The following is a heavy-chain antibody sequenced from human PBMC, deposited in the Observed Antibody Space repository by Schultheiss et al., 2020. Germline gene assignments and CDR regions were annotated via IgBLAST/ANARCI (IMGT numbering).Heavy chain of an antibody. Sequence: ASVKVSCKASGYTFTSYYMHWVRQATGQGLEWMGWMNPNSGNTGYAQKFQGRVTMTRNTSISTAYMELSSLRSEDTAVYYCAREGDIVVVPAAETYYYYYYMDVWGKGTTVTVSS. V-gene: IGHV1-8*02. J-gene: IGHJ6*03. CDR2: MNPNSGNT. CDR1: GYTFTSYY. D-gene: IGHD2-2*01. CDR3: AREGDIVVVPAAETYYYYYYMDV.